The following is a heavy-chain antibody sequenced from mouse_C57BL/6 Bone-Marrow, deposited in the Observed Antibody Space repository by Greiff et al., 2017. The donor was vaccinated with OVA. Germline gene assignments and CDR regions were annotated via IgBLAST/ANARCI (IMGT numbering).Heavy chain of an antibody. Sequence: VHLVESGPELVKPGASVKISCKASGYAFSSSWMNWVKQRPGKGLEWIGRIYPGDGDTNYNGKFKGKATLTVDKSSSTAYMQLSSLTSEDSALYDCARGGASCDYWGQGTTLTVSS. CDR3: ARGGASCDY. CDR2: IYPGDGDT. V-gene: IGHV1-82*01. CDR1: GYAFSSSW. J-gene: IGHJ2*01.